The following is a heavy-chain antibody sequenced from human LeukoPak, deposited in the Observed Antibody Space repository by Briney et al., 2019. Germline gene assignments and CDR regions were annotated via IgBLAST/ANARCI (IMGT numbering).Heavy chain of an antibody. J-gene: IGHJ3*02. CDR2: ISSSSSTI. CDR3: AREGPLEMATGWPDDAFDI. Sequence: GGSLRLSCAASGFTFSSYSMNWVRQAPGKGLEWVSYISSSSSTIYYADSVKGRFTISRDNAKNSLYLQMNSLRAEDTAVYYCAREGPLEMATGWPDDAFDIWGQGTMVTVSS. V-gene: IGHV3-48*01. CDR1: GFTFSSYS. D-gene: IGHD5-12*01.